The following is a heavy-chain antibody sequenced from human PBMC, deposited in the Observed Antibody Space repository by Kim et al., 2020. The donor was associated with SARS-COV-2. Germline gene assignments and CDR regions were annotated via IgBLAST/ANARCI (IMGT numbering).Heavy chain of an antibody. D-gene: IGHD6-19*01. V-gene: IGHV1-69*04. CDR3: ARDQDGSGWYYFDY. J-gene: IGHJ4*02. Sequence: AQKFQGRVAITADKSTGTAYMELSSLRSEDTAVYYCARDQDGSGWYYFDYWGQGTLVTVSS.